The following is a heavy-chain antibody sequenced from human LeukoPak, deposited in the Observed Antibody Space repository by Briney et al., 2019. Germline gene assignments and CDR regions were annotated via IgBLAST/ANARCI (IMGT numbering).Heavy chain of an antibody. Sequence: GGSLRLSCAASGFTFSDYYMNWIRQAPGKGLEWVSYISSSGSTIDYANSVKGRFTISRDNAKNSLYLQMNSLRAEDAAVYYCARARFLGGVFDPWGQGTLVTVSS. CDR2: ISSSGSTI. CDR3: ARARFLGGVFDP. J-gene: IGHJ5*02. V-gene: IGHV3-11*04. D-gene: IGHD3-3*01. CDR1: GFTFSDYY.